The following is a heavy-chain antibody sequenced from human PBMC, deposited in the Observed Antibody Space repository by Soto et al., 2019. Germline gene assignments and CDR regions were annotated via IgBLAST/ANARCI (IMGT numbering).Heavy chain of an antibody. CDR3: AKPSSSWGHNYYNMDV. CDR1: EFTFSVYG. D-gene: IGHD6-13*01. V-gene: IGHV3-30*18. J-gene: IGHJ6*02. Sequence: QTGGSLRLSCAASEFTFSVYGMHWVRQAPGKGLEWVAVISYDGSNKQYADSAKGRFTISRDNSKNTLYLQMNSLRPEDTAVYHCAKPSSSWGHNYYNMDVWGQGTTVTVSS. CDR2: ISYDGSNK.